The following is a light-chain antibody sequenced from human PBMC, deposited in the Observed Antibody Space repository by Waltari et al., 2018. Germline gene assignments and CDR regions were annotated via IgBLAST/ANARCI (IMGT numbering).Light chain of an antibody. CDR2: RNN. V-gene: IGLV1-47*01. CDR1: SSNIESNY. Sequence: QSVLTQPPSASGTPGQRVTISCSGSSSNIESNYVYWYQQLPGTAPKLLIYRNNRRPSGVPDRFSGSKSGTSASLAISGLRSEDEADYYCAAWDDSLSAYVVFGGGTKLTVL. CDR3: AAWDDSLSAYVV. J-gene: IGLJ2*01.